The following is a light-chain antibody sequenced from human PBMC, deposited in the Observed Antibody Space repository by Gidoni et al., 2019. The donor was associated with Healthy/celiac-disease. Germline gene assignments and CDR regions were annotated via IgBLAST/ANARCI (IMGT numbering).Light chain of an antibody. J-gene: IGKJ3*01. CDR2: AAS. Sequence: DIQMTHSPSSLSASVGDRVTITCRASQSISSYLNWYQQKPGKAPKLLIYAASSLQSGVPSRFSGSGSGTDFTLTISSLQPEDFATYYCQQSYSTPRTFXPXTKVDIK. V-gene: IGKV1-39*01. CDR3: QQSYSTPRT. CDR1: QSISSY.